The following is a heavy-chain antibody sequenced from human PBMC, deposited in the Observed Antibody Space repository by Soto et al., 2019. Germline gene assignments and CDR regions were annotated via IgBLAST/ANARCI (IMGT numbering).Heavy chain of an antibody. Sequence: QVHLQESGPGRVKPSETLSLTCAVSGVSIHNSHSFWGWIRQPPGKGLEFIANVYYSGGAHYNPPFKSRVTISVDTATNQVSLRMSSVTAADTAVYFCGRVVEGATRHTDFDSWGQGTLVTVSS. V-gene: IGHV4-39*01. CDR2: VYYSGGA. CDR1: GVSIHNSHSF. D-gene: IGHD2-21*01. CDR3: GRVVEGATRHTDFDS. J-gene: IGHJ5*01.